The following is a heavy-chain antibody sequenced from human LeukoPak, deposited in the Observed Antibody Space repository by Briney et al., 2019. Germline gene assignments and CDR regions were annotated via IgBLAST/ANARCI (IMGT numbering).Heavy chain of an antibody. CDR1: GGSISSGSYY. D-gene: IGHD2-2*01. V-gene: IGHV4-61*02. CDR3: AREIVVVPAAIRSYDSMYNWFDP. CDR2: IYTSGST. Sequence: SQTLSLTXTVSGGSISSGSYYWSWIRQPAGKGLDWIGRIYTSGSTNYNPSLKSRVTISVDTSKNQFSLKLSSVTAADTAVYYCAREIVVVPAAIRSYDSMYNWFDPWGQGTLVTVSS. J-gene: IGHJ5*02.